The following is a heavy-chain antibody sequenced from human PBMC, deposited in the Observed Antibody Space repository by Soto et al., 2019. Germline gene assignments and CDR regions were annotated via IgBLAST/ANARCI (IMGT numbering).Heavy chain of an antibody. J-gene: IGHJ4*02. CDR3: AKERLGRGADY. CDR1: GFTFSNYA. CDR2: ISGGGGNT. V-gene: IGHV3-23*01. Sequence: EVQLLESGGGLLQPGGSLRISCAASGFTFSNYAMSWVRQTPGKGLEWVSTISGGGGNTYYPDSVKGRFTISRDNSKETVSLQMNSLRAEDTAIYYCAKERLGRGADYWGQGALVTVTS.